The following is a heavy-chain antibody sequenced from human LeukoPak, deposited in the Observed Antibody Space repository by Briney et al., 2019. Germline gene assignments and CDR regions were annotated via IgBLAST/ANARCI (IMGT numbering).Heavy chain of an antibody. Sequence: SETLSLTCTVSGGSVSSGSYYWSWIRQPPGKGLEWIGYIYYSGSTNYNPSLKSRVTISVDTSKNQFSLKLSSVTAADTAVYYCARFRQYYYDSSGYYYNWFDPWGQGTLVTVSS. CDR2: IYYSGST. J-gene: IGHJ5*02. CDR3: ARFRQYYYDSSGYYYNWFDP. V-gene: IGHV4-61*01. CDR1: GGSVSSGSYY. D-gene: IGHD3-22*01.